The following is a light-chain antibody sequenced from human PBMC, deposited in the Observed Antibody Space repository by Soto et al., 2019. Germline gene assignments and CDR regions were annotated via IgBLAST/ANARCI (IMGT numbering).Light chain of an antibody. CDR3: QQYGSSPGT. CDR1: QSVSSSY. Sequence: EIVLTQSPGTLSLSPGERATLSCRASQSVSSSYLAWYQQKPGQAPRLLIYGASSRATGIPDRFSGSGSGTDLTLTISRLEPEDFAVYYCQQYGSSPGTCGQGTKVAIK. V-gene: IGKV3-20*01. CDR2: GAS. J-gene: IGKJ1*01.